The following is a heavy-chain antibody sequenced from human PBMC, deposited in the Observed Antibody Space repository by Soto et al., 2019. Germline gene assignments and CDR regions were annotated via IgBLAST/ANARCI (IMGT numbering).Heavy chain of an antibody. Sequence: SETLSLTCTVSGGSISSSSYYWGWIRQPPGKGLEWIGSIYYSGSTYYNPSLKSRVTISVDTSKNQFSLKLSSVTAADTAVYYCARLSGYVPYWGQGTLVTVSS. J-gene: IGHJ4*02. V-gene: IGHV4-39*01. CDR1: GGSISSSSYY. CDR3: ARLSGYVPY. CDR2: IYYSGST. D-gene: IGHD5-12*01.